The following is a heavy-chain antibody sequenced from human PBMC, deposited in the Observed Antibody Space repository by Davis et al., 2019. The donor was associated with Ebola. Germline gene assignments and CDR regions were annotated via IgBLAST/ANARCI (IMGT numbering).Heavy chain of an antibody. D-gene: IGHD1-7*01. CDR3: ARTFHYGNTVNPNWFDP. CDR1: GYSFISHD. Sequence: ASVKVSCKASGYSFISHDINWVRKASGQRHEWMGWMSPNTGNTGLEQKFQGRVTLTRDTSISTAYLELSRLTSDDTAVYYCARTFHYGNTVNPNWFDPWGPGTLVTVSS. V-gene: IGHV1-8*01. J-gene: IGHJ5*02. CDR2: MSPNTGNT.